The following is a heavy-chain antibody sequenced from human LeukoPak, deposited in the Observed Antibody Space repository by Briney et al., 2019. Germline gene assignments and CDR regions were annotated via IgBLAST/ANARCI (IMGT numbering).Heavy chain of an antibody. CDR2: MSYSGDT. V-gene: IGHV4-31*03. J-gene: IGHJ4*01. D-gene: IGHD6-13*01. CDR1: GGSISSGGYY. CDR3: AVKVAATGYY. Sequence: SSETLSLTCTVSGGSISSGGYYWSWIRQHPGTGLEGIGYMSYSGDTYYNASLKSRITISLDTSRNQFSLKLSSVTAADTAVYYCAVKVAATGYYWGHGTLVTVSS.